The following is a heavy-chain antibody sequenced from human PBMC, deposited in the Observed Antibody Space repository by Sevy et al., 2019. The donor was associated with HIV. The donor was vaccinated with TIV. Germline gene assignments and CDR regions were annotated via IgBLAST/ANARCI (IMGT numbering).Heavy chain of an antibody. CDR1: GFTFSSYA. CDR3: ARERRSSGIDY. D-gene: IGHD3-10*01. CDR2: ISYDGSNK. Sequence: GGSLRLSCAASGFTFSSYAMHWVRQAPGKGLEWVAVISYDGSNKYYADSVKGRFTISRDNSKNTLYLQMNSLRVDDTAVYYCARERRSSGIDYWGQGTLVTVSS. V-gene: IGHV3-30-3*01. J-gene: IGHJ4*01.